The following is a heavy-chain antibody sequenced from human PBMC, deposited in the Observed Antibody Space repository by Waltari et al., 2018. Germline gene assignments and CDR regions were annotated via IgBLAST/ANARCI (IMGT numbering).Heavy chain of an antibody. Sequence: EVQLVESGGGLIQPGGSLRLSCAASGFTVSSNYMSWVRQAPGKGLEWVSVIYSGGRKYYAAAGKGRFTISRDNSKNTLYLKMNSLRAEDTAVYYCARVLLWFGERVFDYWGQGTLVTVSS. CDR2: IYSGGRK. CDR3: ARVLLWFGERVFDY. D-gene: IGHD3-10*01. J-gene: IGHJ4*02. V-gene: IGHV3-53*01. CDR1: GFTVSSNY.